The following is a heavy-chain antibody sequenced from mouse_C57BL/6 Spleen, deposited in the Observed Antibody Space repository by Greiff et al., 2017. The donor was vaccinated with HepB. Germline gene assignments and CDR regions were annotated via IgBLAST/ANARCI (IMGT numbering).Heavy chain of an antibody. D-gene: IGHD1-1*02. CDR3: ARLLWGYAMDY. CDR1: GFTFSDYG. J-gene: IGHJ4*01. Sequence: EVHLVESGGGLVQPGGSLKLSCAASGFTFSDYGMAWVRQAPRKGLEWVAFISNLVYSIYYADTVTGRFTISRENAKNTLYLEMSSLRSEDTAMYYCARLLWGYAMDYWGQGTSVTVSS. CDR2: ISNLVYSI. V-gene: IGHV5-15*01.